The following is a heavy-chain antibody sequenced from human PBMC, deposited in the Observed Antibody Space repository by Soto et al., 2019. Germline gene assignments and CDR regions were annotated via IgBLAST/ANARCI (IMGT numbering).Heavy chain of an antibody. CDR1: GYSISSGYY. CDR2: IYHDGST. Sequence: SETLSLTCAVSGYSISSGYYWGWIRQPPGKELEWIGSIYHDGSTYYNPSLKSRVTISVDTSKNQFSLKLSSVTAADTAVYYCARDLAAAGHFDYWGQGTLVTVSS. CDR3: ARDLAAAGHFDY. V-gene: IGHV4-38-2*02. J-gene: IGHJ4*02. D-gene: IGHD6-13*01.